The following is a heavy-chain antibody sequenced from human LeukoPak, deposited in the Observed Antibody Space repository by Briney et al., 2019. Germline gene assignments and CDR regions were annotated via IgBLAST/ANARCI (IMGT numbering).Heavy chain of an antibody. Sequence: SETLSLTCAVYGGSFSGYYWSWIRQPPGKGLEWIGYIYYSGSTYYNPSLKSRVTISVDTSKNQFSLKLSSVTAADTAVYYCARAAHRSQNLDYWGQGTLVTVSS. V-gene: IGHV4-30-4*08. CDR3: ARAAHRSQNLDY. J-gene: IGHJ4*02. CDR2: IYYSGST. D-gene: IGHD6-6*01. CDR1: GGSFSGYY.